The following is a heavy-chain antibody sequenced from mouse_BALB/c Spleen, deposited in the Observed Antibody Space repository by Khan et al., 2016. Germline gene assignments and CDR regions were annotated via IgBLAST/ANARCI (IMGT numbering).Heavy chain of an antibody. CDR2: INPGSGGT. Sequence: QLPLQPSGAELVRPGTSVKVSCKASGYAFTNYLIEWVKQRPGQGLEWIGVINPGSGGTTYNEKFKGKATLTADTSSSTAYMQLSSLTSDDSAVYFCARYDGNYYAMDYWGQGTSVTVSS. CDR3: ARYDGNYYAMDY. V-gene: IGHV1-54*01. D-gene: IGHD2-3*01. J-gene: IGHJ4*01. CDR1: GYAFTNYL.